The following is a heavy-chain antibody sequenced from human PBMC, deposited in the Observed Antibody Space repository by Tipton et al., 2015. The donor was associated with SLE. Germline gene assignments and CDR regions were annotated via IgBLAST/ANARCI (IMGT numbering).Heavy chain of an antibody. CDR2: INNSGGT. J-gene: IGHJ3*02. CDR1: GGSFTVYY. Sequence: TLSLTCAVYGGSFTVYYWTWIRQPPGKGLEWIGEINNSGGTNYNPSLKSRVTISVDTSKNQFSLKLKSVTAADTAVYYCARWVNAFDMWGQGTMVTVSS. CDR3: ARWVNAFDM. D-gene: IGHD3-22*01. V-gene: IGHV4-34*01.